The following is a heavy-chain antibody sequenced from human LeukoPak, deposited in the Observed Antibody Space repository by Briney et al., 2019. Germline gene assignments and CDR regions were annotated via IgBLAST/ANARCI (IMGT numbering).Heavy chain of an antibody. V-gene: IGHV4-59*01. CDR3: ARDVSAFDY. CDR2: VYYTGNT. CDR1: GGSISSYY. D-gene: IGHD5/OR15-5a*01. Sequence: PSETLSLTCTVSGGSISSYYWSWIRQPPGKGLEWVGYVYYTGNTNYNPSLQSRVTISVDTSKNQFSLQLSSVTAADTAIYYCARDVSAFDYWGQGTLVTVSS. J-gene: IGHJ4*02.